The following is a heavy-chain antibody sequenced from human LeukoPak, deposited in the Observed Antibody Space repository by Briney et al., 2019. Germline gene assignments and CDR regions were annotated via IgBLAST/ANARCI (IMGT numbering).Heavy chain of an antibody. Sequence: KPSETLSLTCTVSGGSISSYYRSWIRQPPGKGLEWIGYIYYSGSTNYNPSLKSRVTISVKTSKNQFSLKLSSVTAADTAVYYCARLGPYSGYDRHYYYYYYMDVWGRGNPGHRLL. CDR2: IYYSGST. D-gene: IGHD5-12*01. CDR3: ARLGPYSGYDRHYYYYYYMDV. J-gene: IGHJ6*03. CDR1: GGSISSYY. V-gene: IGHV4-59*01.